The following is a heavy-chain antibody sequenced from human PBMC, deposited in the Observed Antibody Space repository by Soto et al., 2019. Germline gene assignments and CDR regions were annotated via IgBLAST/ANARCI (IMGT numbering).Heavy chain of an antibody. Sequence: PSQTLSLTCAISGDSVSSNGACWNWIRQSPSRGLQWLGRIYYRSKWFHDYAASVESRMAINPDTSRNQFSLQLNYVTPEDTAVYYCARVHCSAGTCLDGLDFWGQGTTVTV. J-gene: IGHJ6*02. D-gene: IGHD2-15*01. CDR3: ARVHCSAGTCLDGLDF. V-gene: IGHV6-1*01. CDR2: IYYRSKWFH. CDR1: GDSVSSNGAC.